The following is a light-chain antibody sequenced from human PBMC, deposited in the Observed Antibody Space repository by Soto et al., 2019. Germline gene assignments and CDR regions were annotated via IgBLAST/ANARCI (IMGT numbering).Light chain of an antibody. CDR3: QQSYRTPFS. CDR1: QSISSY. CDR2: AAS. J-gene: IGKJ3*01. Sequence: DIQMTQSPSSLSASVGDRVTITCRASQSISSYLNWYQQKPGKAPKLLIYAASSLQSGVPSRFSGSGSGTYFTLTISSLQPEDFGTYYCQQSYRTPFSFGPGTKAVI. V-gene: IGKV1-39*01.